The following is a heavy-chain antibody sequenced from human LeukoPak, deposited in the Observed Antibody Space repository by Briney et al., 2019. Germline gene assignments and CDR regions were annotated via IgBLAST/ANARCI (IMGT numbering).Heavy chain of an antibody. CDR2: INHSGST. D-gene: IGHD6-13*01. CDR3: ARLTRWGIAAGWFDP. J-gene: IGHJ5*02. Sequence: SETPSLTCVVYGGSFSDYYWSWIRQPPGKGLEWIGEINHSGSTSYNPSLTSRVTISVDTSKNQVSLGLNSVTAADTAVYYCARLTRWGIAAGWFDPWGQGSLVTVSS. CDR1: GGSFSDYY. V-gene: IGHV4-34*01.